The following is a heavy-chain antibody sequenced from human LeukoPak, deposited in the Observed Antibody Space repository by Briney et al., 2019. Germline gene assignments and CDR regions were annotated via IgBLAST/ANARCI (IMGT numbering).Heavy chain of an antibody. Sequence: ASVKVSCKASGYIFTDYYMHWARQAPGQELGWMGRINPNSGGTNYAQKFQGRVTMTRDTSISTAYMELSSLRSEDTAVYYCARSHSNYYDSSGYGRLQHWGQGTLVTVSS. D-gene: IGHD3-22*01. V-gene: IGHV1/OR15-1*04. CDR3: ARSHSNYYDSSGYGRLQH. CDR2: INPNSGGT. J-gene: IGHJ1*01. CDR1: GYIFTDYY.